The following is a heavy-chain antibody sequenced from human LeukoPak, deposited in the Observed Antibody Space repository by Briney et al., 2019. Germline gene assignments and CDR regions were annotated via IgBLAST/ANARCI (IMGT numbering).Heavy chain of an antibody. Sequence: ASVKVSCKASGYTFTGYYMHWVRQAPGQGLEWMGWINPNSGGTNYAQKFQGRVTITRDTSASTAYMELSSLRSEDSAVYYCARMDLYCGGDCYSGSDYWGQGTLVTVSS. D-gene: IGHD2-21*02. J-gene: IGHJ4*02. V-gene: IGHV1-2*02. CDR2: INPNSGGT. CDR3: ARMDLYCGGDCYSGSDY. CDR1: GYTFTGYY.